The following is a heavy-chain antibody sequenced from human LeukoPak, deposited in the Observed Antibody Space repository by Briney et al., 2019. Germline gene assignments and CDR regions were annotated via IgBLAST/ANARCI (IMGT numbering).Heavy chain of an antibody. CDR1: GGSISSYY. D-gene: IGHD3-3*01. CDR2: IYYSGST. CDR3: ARGVTIFGVIGGFDY. Sequence: SETLSLTCTVSGGSISSYYWSWIRQPPGKGLEWTGYIYYSGSTNYNPSLKSRVTISVDTSKNQFSLKLSSVTAADTAVYYCARGVTIFGVIGGFDYWGQGTLVTVSS. J-gene: IGHJ4*02. V-gene: IGHV4-59*01.